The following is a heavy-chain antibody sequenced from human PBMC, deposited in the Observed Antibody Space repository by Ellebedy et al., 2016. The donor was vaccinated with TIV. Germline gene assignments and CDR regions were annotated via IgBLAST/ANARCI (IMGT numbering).Heavy chain of an antibody. CDR1: GFTFSSYA. V-gene: IGHV3-23*01. CDR2: ISNTGSRT. J-gene: IGHJ4*02. D-gene: IGHD3-22*01. Sequence: GESLKISCAASGFTFSSYAMSWARQAPGKGLEWVSTISNTGSRTYYTDSVEGRFIISRDTSKKTLYLQMNGLRAEDTAIYYCAKGRGGGSDSSAPRYYFDYWGLGTLVTVSS. CDR3: AKGRGGGSDSSAPRYYFDY.